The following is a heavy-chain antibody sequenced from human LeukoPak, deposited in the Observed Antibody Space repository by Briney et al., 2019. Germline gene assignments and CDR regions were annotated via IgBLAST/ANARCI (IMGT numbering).Heavy chain of an antibody. D-gene: IGHD2-2*02. V-gene: IGHV3-74*01. J-gene: IGHJ4*02. CDR3: VYGPRQYYFDY. CDR1: GFTFSSYW. Sequence: GGSLRLSCAASGFTFSSYWMHWVRQAPGKGLVWVSRINSDGSSTSYADSVKGRFTISRDNAKNTLYLQMNSLRAEDTAVYYCVYGPRQYYFDYWGQGTLVTVSS. CDR2: INSDGSST.